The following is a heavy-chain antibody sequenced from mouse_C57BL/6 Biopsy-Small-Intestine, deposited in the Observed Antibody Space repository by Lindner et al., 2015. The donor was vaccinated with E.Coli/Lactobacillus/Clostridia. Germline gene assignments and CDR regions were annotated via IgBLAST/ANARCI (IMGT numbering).Heavy chain of an antibody. CDR1: GFTFSSYA. V-gene: IGHV5-4*01. Sequence: VQLQESGGGLVKPGGSLKLSCAASGFTFSSYAMSWVRQTPEKRLEWVASISDGGSYIYYPDNVKGRFTISRDNAKNNLYLQMSHLMSEDTAMYYCVRDGHYYGSNYWGQGTTLTVSS. D-gene: IGHD1-1*01. J-gene: IGHJ2*01. CDR2: ISDGGSYI. CDR3: VRDGHYYGSNY.